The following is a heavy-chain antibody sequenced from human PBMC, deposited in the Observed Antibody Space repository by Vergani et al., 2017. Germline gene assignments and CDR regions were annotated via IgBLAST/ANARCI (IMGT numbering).Heavy chain of an antibody. CDR3: ARAVGLRYSDV. Sequence: DVHLAESGGGFFQPGGSLRLSCSASGFSFNSYWMHWVRQVPGKGLLWVSRIKSDGSITAYADSVKGRFTISRDNAQNTLYLQMNSLRAEDTAVYYCARAVGLRYSDVWGKGTTVTVSS. V-gene: IGHV3-74*03. CDR1: GFSFNSYW. D-gene: IGHD3-9*01. J-gene: IGHJ6*04. CDR2: IKSDGSIT.